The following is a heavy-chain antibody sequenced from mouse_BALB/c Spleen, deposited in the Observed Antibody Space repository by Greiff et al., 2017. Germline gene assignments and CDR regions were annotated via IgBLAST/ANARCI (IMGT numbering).Heavy chain of an antibody. CDR3: ARGDITTAGGYAMDY. J-gene: IGHJ4*01. D-gene: IGHD1-1*01. Sequence: EVMLVESGGGLVKPGGSLKLSCAASGFTFSSYAMSWVRQTPEKRLEWVASISSGGSTYYPDSVKGRFTISRDNARNIQYLQMSSLRSEDTAMYYCARGDITTAGGYAMDYWGQGTSVTVSS. CDR1: GFTFSSYA. V-gene: IGHV5-6-5*01. CDR2: ISSGGST.